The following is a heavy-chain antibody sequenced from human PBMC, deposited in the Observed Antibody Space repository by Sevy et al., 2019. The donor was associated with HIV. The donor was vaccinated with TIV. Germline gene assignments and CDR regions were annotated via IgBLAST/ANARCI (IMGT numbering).Heavy chain of an antibody. J-gene: IGHJ3*02. CDR1: GGSFSGYY. CDR3: ARHCSGTSCSHAFDI. CDR2: INHSGST. D-gene: IGHD2-2*01. V-gene: IGHV4-34*01. Sequence: SETLSLTCAVYGGSFSGYYWSWIRQPPGKGLEWIGEINHSGSTNYNPSLKSRVTISVDTSKNPFSLKLSSVTAADTALYCCARHCSGTSCSHAFDIWGQGTMVTVSS.